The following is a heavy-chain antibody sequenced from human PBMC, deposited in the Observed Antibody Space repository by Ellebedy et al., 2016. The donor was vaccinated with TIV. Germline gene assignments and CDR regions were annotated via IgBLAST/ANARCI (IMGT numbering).Heavy chain of an antibody. J-gene: IGHJ4*02. D-gene: IGHD3-10*01. Sequence: MPSETLSLTCAVSGGSFSGYYWSWIRQPPGKGLEWIGEINHSGSTNYNPSLKSRVTISVDTSKNQFSLKLSSVTAADTAVYYCASGQYGSGYFDYWGQGTLVTVSS. V-gene: IGHV4-34*01. CDR3: ASGQYGSGYFDY. CDR2: INHSGST. CDR1: GGSFSGYY.